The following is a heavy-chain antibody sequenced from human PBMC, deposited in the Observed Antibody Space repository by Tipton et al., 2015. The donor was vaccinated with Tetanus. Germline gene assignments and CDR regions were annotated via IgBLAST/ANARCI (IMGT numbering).Heavy chain of an antibody. CDR3: AKDGGSYDYFDY. V-gene: IGHV3-7*03. CDR1: GFTFSSYW. D-gene: IGHD1-26*01. Sequence: QLVQSGGGLVQPGGSLRLSCAASGFTFSSYWMSWVRQAPGKGLEWVANIKQDGSEKYYVDSVKGRFTISRDNAKNSLYLQMNSLRAEDTALYYCAKDGGSYDYFDYWGQGTLVTVSS. CDR2: IKQDGSEK. J-gene: IGHJ4*02.